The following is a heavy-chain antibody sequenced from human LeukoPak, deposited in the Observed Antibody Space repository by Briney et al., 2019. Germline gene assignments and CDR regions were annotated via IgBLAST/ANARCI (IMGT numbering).Heavy chain of an antibody. J-gene: IGHJ4*02. D-gene: IGHD1-26*01. V-gene: IGHV3-23*01. CDR2: IRDSGDYA. Sequence: GGSLRLSCVVSGFTFSSYAMSWVRQAPGKGLEWVSVIRDSGDYAYYAASVTGRFTISRDNSKNTLFLQLNSLRAEDTAVYYCARAGGSGSYYFDYWGQGTLVTVSS. CDR1: GFTFSSYA. CDR3: ARAGGSGSYYFDY.